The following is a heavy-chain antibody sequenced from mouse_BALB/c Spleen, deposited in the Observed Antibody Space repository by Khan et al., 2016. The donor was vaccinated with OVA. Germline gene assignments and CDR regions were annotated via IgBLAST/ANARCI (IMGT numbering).Heavy chain of an antibody. J-gene: IGHJ2*01. D-gene: IGHD3-1*01. CDR1: GYTFTNYW. CDR3: ARRGAARATWDYFDY. V-gene: IGHV1-63*02. CDR2: IFPGGGYT. Sequence: QVQLQQSGAELVRPGPSVSMSCKAAGYTFTNYWIGWVKQRPGHGLEWIGDIFPGGGYTNYNEKFKGKAPLTADTSSNTSYMQLSSLTSEDSAIYYWARRGAARATWDYFDYWGQGTTLTVSS.